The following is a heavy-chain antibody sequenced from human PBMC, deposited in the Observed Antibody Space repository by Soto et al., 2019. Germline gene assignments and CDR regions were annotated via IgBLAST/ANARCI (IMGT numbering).Heavy chain of an antibody. Sequence: SETLSLTCAVYCGSFSAYYWSWLRQPQGKGLEWIGEINPSGGTMYNRSLTSRVTISVDTSNSQFSMKLTSVTAADRAVYYCARGSVDTLDSTGFYEYGGQGTAVTVSS. CDR1: CGSFSAYY. D-gene: IGHD3-22*01. J-gene: IGHJ4*02. V-gene: IGHV4-34*01. CDR3: ARGSVDTLDSTGFYEY. CDR2: INPSGGT.